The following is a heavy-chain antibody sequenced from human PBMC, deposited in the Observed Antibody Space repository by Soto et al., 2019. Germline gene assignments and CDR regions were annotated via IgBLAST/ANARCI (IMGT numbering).Heavy chain of an antibody. D-gene: IGHD1-7*01. CDR3: ARFRITGTKAFDY. J-gene: IGHJ4*02. CDR2: IFYSGST. V-gene: IGHV4-39*06. CDR1: GGSISSSSYY. Sequence: PSETLSLTCTVSGGSISSSSYYWGWIRQPPGKGLEWIGSIFYSGSTYYNPSLKSRVTISKDTSKNQVVLTMTDMDPVDTATYYCARFRITGTKAFDYWGQGTLVTVSS.